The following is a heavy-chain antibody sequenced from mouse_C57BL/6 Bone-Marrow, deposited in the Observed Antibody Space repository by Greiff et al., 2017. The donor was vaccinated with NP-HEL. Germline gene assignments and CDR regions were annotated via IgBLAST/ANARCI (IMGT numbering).Heavy chain of an antibody. CDR2: INPNNGGT. Sequence: EVQLQQSVPELVKPGASVKISCKASGYTFTDYYMNWVKQSHGKSLEWIGDINPNNGGTSYNQKFKGKATLTVDKSSSTAYMELRSLTSEDSAVYYCASPSGTPYWGQGTLVTVSA. J-gene: IGHJ3*01. D-gene: IGHD4-1*01. CDR1: GYTFTDYY. V-gene: IGHV1-26*01. CDR3: ASPSGTPY.